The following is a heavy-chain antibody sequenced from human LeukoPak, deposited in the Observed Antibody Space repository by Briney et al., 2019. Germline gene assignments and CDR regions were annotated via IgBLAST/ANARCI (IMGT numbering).Heavy chain of an antibody. J-gene: IGHJ6*03. D-gene: IGHD3-16*01. CDR3: ARGPYYDYVWGSLSYYYYMDV. CDR1: GYTFTSYY. CDR2: INPSGGST. Sequence: GASVKVSCKASGYTFTSYYMHWVRQAPGQGLEWMGIINPSGGSTSYAQKFQGRVTMTRDMSTSTVYMELSSLRSEDTAVYYCARGPYYDYVWGSLSYYYYMDVWGKGTTVTVSS. V-gene: IGHV1-46*01.